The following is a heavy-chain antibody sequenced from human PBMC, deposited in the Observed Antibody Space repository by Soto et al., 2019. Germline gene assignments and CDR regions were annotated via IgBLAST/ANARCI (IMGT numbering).Heavy chain of an antibody. D-gene: IGHD1-1*01. J-gene: IGHJ4*02. V-gene: IGHV1-58*01. CDR1: GFTFTSSA. Sequence: SVKVSCKASGFTFTSSAVQWVRQARGQRLEWIGWIVVGGGNTNYAQKFQERVTITRDMSTSTAYMELSSLRSDDTALYYCAAMVQLERGYDYWGQGTLVTVSS. CDR2: IVVGGGNT. CDR3: AAMVQLERGYDY.